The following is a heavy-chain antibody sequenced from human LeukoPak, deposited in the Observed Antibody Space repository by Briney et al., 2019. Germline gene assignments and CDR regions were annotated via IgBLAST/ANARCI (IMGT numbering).Heavy chain of an antibody. D-gene: IGHD5-18*01. J-gene: IGHJ4*02. CDR3: ASPRWIQLWHPFDY. CDR1: GFTFSTYA. CDR2: IYSGGST. Sequence: GGSLRLSCAASGFTFSTYAMHWVRQAPGKGLEWVSVIYSGGSTDHADSVKGRFTISRDNSKNTLYLQMNSLRAEDTAVYYCASPRWIQLWHPFDYWGQGTLVTVSS. V-gene: IGHV3-53*01.